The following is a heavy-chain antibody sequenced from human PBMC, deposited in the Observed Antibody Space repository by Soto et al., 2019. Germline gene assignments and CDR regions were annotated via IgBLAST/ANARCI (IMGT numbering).Heavy chain of an antibody. CDR3: ASLILSNPTGYYSRLTIGGYFDY. D-gene: IGHD3-9*01. CDR1: GGSLSSSSYY. CDR2: IYYSGST. Sequence: LSLTCTVSGGSLSSSSYYWGWIRQPPGKGLEWVGSIYYSGSTYYNPSLKSRVTISVDTSKNQFSLKLSSVTAADTAVYYCASLILSNPTGYYSRLTIGGYFDYWGQGTLVTVSS. J-gene: IGHJ4*02. V-gene: IGHV4-39*01.